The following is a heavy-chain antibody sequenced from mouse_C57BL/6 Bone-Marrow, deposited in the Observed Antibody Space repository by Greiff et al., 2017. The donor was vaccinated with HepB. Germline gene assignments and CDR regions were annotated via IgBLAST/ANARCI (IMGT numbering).Heavy chain of an antibody. D-gene: IGHD2-4*01. J-gene: IGHJ2*01. CDR1: GYTFTSYW. Sequence: VKLQQPGAELVKPGASVKLSCKASGYTFTSYWMHWVKQRPGRGLEWIGRIDPNSGGTKYNEKFKSKATLTVDKPSSTAYMQLSSLTSEDSAVYYCARRYYDYDGRTDFFDYWGQGTTLTVSS. V-gene: IGHV1-72*01. CDR3: ARRYYDYDGRTDFFDY. CDR2: IDPNSGGT.